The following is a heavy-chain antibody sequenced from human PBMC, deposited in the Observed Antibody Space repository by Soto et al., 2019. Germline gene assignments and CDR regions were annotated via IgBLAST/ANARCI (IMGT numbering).Heavy chain of an antibody. J-gene: IGHJ6*02. CDR1: GYTFTSYG. V-gene: IGHV1-18*01. CDR2: ISAYNGNT. Sequence: QVQLVQSGAEVKKPGASVKVSCKASGYTFTSYGISWVRQAPGQGLEWMGWISAYNGNTNYAQKLQGRVTMTTDTSTSTAYMELRSLISDDTAVYYCARDLAARPGYYYYGMDVWGQGTTVTVSS. CDR3: ARDLAARPGYYYYGMDV. D-gene: IGHD6-6*01.